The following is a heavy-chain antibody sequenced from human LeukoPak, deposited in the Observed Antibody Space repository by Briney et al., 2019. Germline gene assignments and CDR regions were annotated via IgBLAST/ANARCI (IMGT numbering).Heavy chain of an antibody. CDR2: ILFDGSNT. D-gene: IGHD3-22*01. CDR3: AKGHITMIGY. V-gene: IGHV3-30*02. CDR1: GFILSNYN. J-gene: IGHJ4*02. Sequence: GGSLRLSCAASGFILSNYNMHWVRQAPGKGLEWVAFILFDGSNTEYTDSVKGRFTISRDNSKNTLYLQMNSLRAKDTAVYYCAKGHITMIGYWGQGTLVTVSS.